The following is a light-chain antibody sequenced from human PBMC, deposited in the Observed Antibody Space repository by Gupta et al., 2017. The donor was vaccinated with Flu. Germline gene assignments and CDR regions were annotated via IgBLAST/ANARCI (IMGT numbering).Light chain of an antibody. J-gene: IGKJ4*01. CDR1: ESINSY. V-gene: IGKV1-39*01. CDR2: GAS. Sequence: DIQMTQSPSSLSASVGDGVTITCRASESINSYLNWYQQKPGKAPNLLIYGASNLQSGVPSRFSGGGSGTDFTLTISSLQPEDSATYYCQQRHNTPISFGGGTTVEIK. CDR3: QQRHNTPIS.